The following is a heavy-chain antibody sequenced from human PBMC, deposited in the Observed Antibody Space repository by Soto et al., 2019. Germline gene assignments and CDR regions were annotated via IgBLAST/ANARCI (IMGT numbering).Heavy chain of an antibody. CDR1: GFTFSSYA. V-gene: IGHV3-23*01. D-gene: IGHD4-17*01. CDR3: AKEETVLVNYYYYYGMDV. CDR2: ISGSGYAT. Sequence: EVQLLESGGGLVQPGGSLRLSCAASGFTFSSYAMSWVHQAPGMGLEWVSVISGSGYATYYADSVKGRFTVSRDNSNNTVYLQMNSLRAEDTALYYCAKEETVLVNYYYYYGMDVWGQGTTVTVSS. J-gene: IGHJ6*02.